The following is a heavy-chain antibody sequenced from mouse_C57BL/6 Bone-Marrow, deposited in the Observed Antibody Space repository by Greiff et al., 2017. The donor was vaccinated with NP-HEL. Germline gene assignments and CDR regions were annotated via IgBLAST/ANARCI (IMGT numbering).Heavy chain of an antibody. D-gene: IGHD1-1*01. J-gene: IGHJ3*01. CDR2: IYPRSGNT. Sequence: QVQLQQSGAELARPGASVKLSCKASGYTFTSYGISWVKQRTGQGLEWIGEIYPRSGNTYYNEKFKGKATLTADKSSSTAYMELRSLTSEDSAVYFCARGPHYHGSSSWFAYWGQGTLVTVSA. CDR1: GYTFTSYG. V-gene: IGHV1-81*01. CDR3: ARGPHYHGSSSWFAY.